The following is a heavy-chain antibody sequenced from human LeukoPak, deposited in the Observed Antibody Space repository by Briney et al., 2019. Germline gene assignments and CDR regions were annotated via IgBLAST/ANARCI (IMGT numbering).Heavy chain of an antibody. CDR1: GGSISSYY. D-gene: IGHD3-10*01. CDR3: ARVPAHGSGSYYFDY. V-gene: IGHV4-59*01. Sequence: ETLSLTCTVSGGSISSYYWSWIRQPPGKGLEWIGYIYYSGSTNYNPSLKSRVTISVDTSKNQFSLKLSSVTAADTAVYYCARVPAHGSGSYYFDYWGQGTLVTVSS. CDR2: IYYSGST. J-gene: IGHJ4*02.